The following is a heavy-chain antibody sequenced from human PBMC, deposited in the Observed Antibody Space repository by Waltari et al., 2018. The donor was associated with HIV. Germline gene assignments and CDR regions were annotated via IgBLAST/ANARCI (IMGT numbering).Heavy chain of an antibody. J-gene: IGHJ4*02. CDR1: GFTFTNYS. Sequence: EVQLVESVGGLVQPGGSLRLSCAASGFTFTNYSMNWVRQAPGKGLECVSSFSGSCGSTSYADSVKGRFTISRDNSKNTLYLQMNSLRAEDTAVYYCAKDDSTGSSGYYPFHYWGQGTLITVSS. D-gene: IGHD3-22*01. CDR2: FSGSCGST. CDR3: AKDDSTGSSGYYPFHY. V-gene: IGHV3-23*04.